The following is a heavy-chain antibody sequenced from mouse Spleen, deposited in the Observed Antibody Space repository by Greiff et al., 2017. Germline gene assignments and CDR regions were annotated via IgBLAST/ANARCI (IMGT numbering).Heavy chain of an antibody. CDR1: GYTFTSYW. Sequence: QVQLQQPGAELVKPGASVKLSCKASGYTFTSYWMHWVKQRPGQGLEWIGMIHPNSGSTNYNEKFKSKATLTVDKSSSTAYMQLSSLTSEDSAVYYCAREELLRYLDYWGQGTTLTVSS. D-gene: IGHD1-1*01. CDR3: AREELLRYLDY. J-gene: IGHJ2*01. V-gene: IGHV1-64*01. CDR2: IHPNSGST.